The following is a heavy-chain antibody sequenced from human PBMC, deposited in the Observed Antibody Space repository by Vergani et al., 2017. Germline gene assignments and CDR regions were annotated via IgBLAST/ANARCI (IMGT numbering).Heavy chain of an antibody. V-gene: IGHV1-2*06. CDR3: ATSPDVGYFEF. CDR2: LNPSSGDT. J-gene: IGHJ4*02. Sequence: QVQLVQSGAEVKKPGASVKVSCKASGYTFTAYFLWWVRQAPGQGPEWMGRLNPSSGDTDSAQRFQGRLTLTRDTSINTAYMELSRLRLDDTAIYYCATSPDVGYFEFLGQEGLVAVSS. CDR1: GYTFTAYF. D-gene: IGHD6-13*01.